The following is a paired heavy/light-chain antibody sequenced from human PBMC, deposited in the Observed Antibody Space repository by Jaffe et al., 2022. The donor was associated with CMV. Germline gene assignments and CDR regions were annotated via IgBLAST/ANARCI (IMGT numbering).Light chain of an antibody. CDR1: SSNIGSNT. Sequence: QSVLTQPPSASGTPGQRVTISCSGSSSNIGSNTVNWYQQLPGTAPKLLIYSNNQRPSGVPDRFSGSKSGTSASLAISGLQSEDEADYYCAAWDDSLNGYWVFGGGTKLTVL. CDR2: SNN. CDR3: AAWDDSLNGYWV. V-gene: IGLV1-44*01. J-gene: IGLJ3*02.
Heavy chain of an antibody. CDR2: IYTSGST. Sequence: QVQLQESGPGLVKPSETLSLTCTVSGGSISSYYWSWIRQPAGKGLEWIGRIYTSGSTNYNPSLKSRVTMSVDTSKNQFSLKLSSVTAADTAVYYCARLMVRPVMGYYYYGMDVWGQGTTVTVSS. D-gene: IGHD3-10*01. CDR3: ARLMVRPVMGYYYYGMDV. V-gene: IGHV4-4*07. CDR1: GGSISSYY. J-gene: IGHJ6*02.